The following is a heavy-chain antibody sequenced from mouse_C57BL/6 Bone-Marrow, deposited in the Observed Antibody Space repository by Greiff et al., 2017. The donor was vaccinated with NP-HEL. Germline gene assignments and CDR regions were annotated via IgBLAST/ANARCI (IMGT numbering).Heavy chain of an antibody. CDR3: ARSGYYYGSSLFDY. Sequence: QVHVKQSGAELARPGASVKMSCKASGYTFTSYTMHWVKQRPGQGLEWIGYINPSSGYTKYNQKFKDKATLTADKSSSTAYMQLSSLTSEDSAVYYCARSGYYYGSSLFDYWGQGTTLTVSS. CDR1: GYTFTSYT. V-gene: IGHV1-4*01. CDR2: INPSSGYT. D-gene: IGHD1-1*01. J-gene: IGHJ2*01.